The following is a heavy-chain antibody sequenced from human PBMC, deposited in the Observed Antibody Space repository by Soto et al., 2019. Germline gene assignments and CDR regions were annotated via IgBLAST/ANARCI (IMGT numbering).Heavy chain of an antibody. CDR1: GYTFTSYD. CDR2: MNPNSGNT. V-gene: IGHV1-8*01. J-gene: IGHJ3*02. CDR3: ATFWSGYHDAFDI. Sequence: ASVKVSCKASGYTFTSYDINWVRQATGQGLEWMGWMNPNSGNTGYAQKFQGRVTMTRNTSISTAYMELSSLRSEDTAVYYCATFWSGYHDAFDIWGQGTMVTVPS. D-gene: IGHD3-3*01.